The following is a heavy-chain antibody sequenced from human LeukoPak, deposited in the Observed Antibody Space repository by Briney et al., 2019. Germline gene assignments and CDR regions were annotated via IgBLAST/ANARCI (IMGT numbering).Heavy chain of an antibody. J-gene: IGHJ6*02. Sequence: SETLSLTCTVSGGSISSSSYSWGWIRQPPGKGLEWIGSIYYSGSTYYNPSLKSRVTISVDTSKNQFSLKLSSVTAADTAVYYCARDTGHYDFWSGYYSSDYYYGMDVWGQGTTVTVSS. V-gene: IGHV4-39*07. CDR2: IYYSGST. CDR3: ARDTGHYDFWSGYYSSDYYYGMDV. D-gene: IGHD3-3*01. CDR1: GGSISSSSYS.